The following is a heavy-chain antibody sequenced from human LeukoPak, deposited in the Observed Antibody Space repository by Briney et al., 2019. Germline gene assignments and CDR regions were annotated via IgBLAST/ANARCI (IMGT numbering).Heavy chain of an antibody. V-gene: IGHV1-46*01. CDR2: INPSGGGT. CDR1: GYTFTSFH. D-gene: IGHD2-15*01. CDR3: ARAPHSSAGDNFDY. Sequence: ASVKVSCKASGYTFTSFHMHWVRQAPGQGLEWMGIINPSGGGTSYPQKFQGRVTMTRDTSTSTVYMELSSLRSEDTAVYYCARAPHSSAGDNFDYWGQRTLVTVSS. J-gene: IGHJ4*02.